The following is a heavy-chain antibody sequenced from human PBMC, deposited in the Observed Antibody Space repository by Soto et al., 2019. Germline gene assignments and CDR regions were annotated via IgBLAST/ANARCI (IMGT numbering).Heavy chain of an antibody. CDR1: GFTFDDYA. CDR3: AKDMSLYYYYGMDV. Sequence: EVQLVESGGGLVQPGRSLRLSCAASGFTFDDYAMHWVRQAPGKGLEWVSGISWNSGSIGYADSVKGRFTISRDNAKNSLYRQMNSLRAEDTALYYCAKDMSLYYYYGMDVWGQGTTVTVSS. V-gene: IGHV3-9*01. J-gene: IGHJ6*02. CDR2: ISWNSGSI.